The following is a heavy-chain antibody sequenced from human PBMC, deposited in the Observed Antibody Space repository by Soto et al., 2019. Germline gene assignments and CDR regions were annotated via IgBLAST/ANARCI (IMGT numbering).Heavy chain of an antibody. CDR2: INPNSGGT. J-gene: IGHJ4*02. CDR3: ARADSSGYSEFDY. D-gene: IGHD3-22*01. CDR1: GYTFTGYY. Sequence: ASVKVSCKASGYTFTGYYMHWVRQAPGQGLEWMGWINPNSGGTNYAQKFQGRVTMTRDTSISTAYMELSGLRSDDTAVYYCARADSSGYSEFDYWGQGTLVTVSS. V-gene: IGHV1-2*02.